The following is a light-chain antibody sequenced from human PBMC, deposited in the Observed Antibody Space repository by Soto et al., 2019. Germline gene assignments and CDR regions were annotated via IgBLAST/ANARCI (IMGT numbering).Light chain of an antibody. J-gene: IGLJ3*02. V-gene: IGLV2-8*01. Sequence: QSALTQPPSASGSHGQSVTISCTGTSSDVGGYNYVSWYQQHPGKAPELMIYDVIKRPSGVPDRVSGSKSSNTASPTVSGLQAEDEADYYCYSYTGDTSLGVLGGGTKLTVL. CDR2: DVI. CDR3: YSYTGDTSLGV. CDR1: SSDVGGYNY.